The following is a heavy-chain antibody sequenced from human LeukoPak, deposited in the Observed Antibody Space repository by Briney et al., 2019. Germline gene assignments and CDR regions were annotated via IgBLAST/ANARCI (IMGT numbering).Heavy chain of an antibody. J-gene: IGHJ4*02. CDR1: GFTFDDYG. V-gene: IGHV3-20*01. CDR2: INWNGGST. CDR3: ARDSAYDSSGYYYGPGGHDY. Sequence: GGSLRLSCAASGFTFDDYGMSWVRQVPGKGLEWVSGINWNGGSTGYADSVKGRFTISRDNAKNSLYLQMNSLRAEDTALYHCARDSAYDSSGYYYGPGGHDYWGQGTLVTVSS. D-gene: IGHD3-22*01.